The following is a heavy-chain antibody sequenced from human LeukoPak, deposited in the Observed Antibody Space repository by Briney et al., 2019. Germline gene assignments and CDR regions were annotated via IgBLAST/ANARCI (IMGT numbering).Heavy chain of an antibody. CDR1: GFTFSSYW. CDR2: IKQDGSEK. D-gene: IGHD3-10*01. CDR3: AREDVRGVIYFDY. V-gene: IGHV3-7*01. J-gene: IGHJ4*02. Sequence: PGGSLRLSCAASGFTFSSYWMSWVRQAPGKGLEWVANIKQDGSEKYYVDSVKGRFTISRDNAKNSLYLQMNSLRAEDTAVYYCAREDVRGVIYFDYWGQGTLVTVSS.